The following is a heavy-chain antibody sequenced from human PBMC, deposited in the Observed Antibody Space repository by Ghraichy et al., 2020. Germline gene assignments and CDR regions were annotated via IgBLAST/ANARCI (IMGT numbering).Heavy chain of an antibody. D-gene: IGHD3-22*01. V-gene: IGHV4-59*08. CDR3: ARRCYYDSSGYSFDY. J-gene: IGHJ4*02. CDR1: GGSISSYY. Sequence: ESLNISCTVSGGSISSYYWSWIRQPPGKGLEWIGYIYYSGSTNYNPSLKSRVTISVDTSKNQFSLKLSSVTAADTAVYYCARRCYYDSSGYSFDYWGQGTLVTVSS. CDR2: IYYSGST.